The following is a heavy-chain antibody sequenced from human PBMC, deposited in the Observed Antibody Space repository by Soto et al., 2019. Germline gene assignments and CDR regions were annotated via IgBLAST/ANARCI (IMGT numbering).Heavy chain of an antibody. V-gene: IGHV1-69*12. J-gene: IGHJ6*02. CDR3: AREWADTVILYGMDV. D-gene: IGHD5-18*01. CDR1: GGTFSSYA. CDR2: IIPIFGTA. Sequence: QVQLVQSGAEVKKPGSSVKVSCKASGGTFSSYAISWVRQAPGQGLEWMGGIIPIFGTANYAQKFQGRVTITAEDSKRTAYMELSSLRSEDTAVYYCAREWADTVILYGMDVWGQGTTVTVSS.